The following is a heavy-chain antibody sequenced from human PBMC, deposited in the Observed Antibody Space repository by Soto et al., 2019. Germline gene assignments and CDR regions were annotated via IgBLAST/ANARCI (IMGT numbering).Heavy chain of an antibody. D-gene: IGHD1-26*01. V-gene: IGHV3-33*01. Sequence: QMQLVESGGGVVQPGRSLRLSCVASGFSFRSHGMHWVRQAPGKGLEWVAVIWYDGSKTYYLDSVKGRRIISRDNSRNTLDLQMDSMRGEDTAVYYCAGCENQVGAACYIDLWGQGTLVTVCS. CDR1: GFSFRSHG. CDR2: IWYDGSKT. J-gene: IGHJ4*02. CDR3: AGCENQVGAACYIDL.